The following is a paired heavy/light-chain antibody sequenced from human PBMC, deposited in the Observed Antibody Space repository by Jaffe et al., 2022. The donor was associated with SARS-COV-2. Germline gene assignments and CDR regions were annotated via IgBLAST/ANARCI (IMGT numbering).Light chain of an antibody. Sequence: DIQMTQSPSSLSASVGDRVTITCRASQDINNYLAWFQQKPGKAPKSLIYSASTLQSGVPSRFSGSGSGTDFTLTISSLQPEDFGTYYCQHYHSFPRTFGQGTNLEIK. V-gene: IGKV1-16*01. CDR3: QHYHSFPRT. CDR1: QDINNY. J-gene: IGKJ2*01. CDR2: SAS.
Heavy chain of an antibody. CDR2: INTNTGNP. V-gene: IGHV7-4-1*02. CDR1: AYTFTNYA. Sequence: QVQLVQSGSELKKPGASVKVSCKASAYTFTNYAIHWVRQAPGQGLEWMGWINTNTGNPTYAQGFTGRFVFSLDSSVSTAHLQISSLKAEDTAIYYCARGEYCSTTTCFASSLEYWGQGTLVTVSS. CDR3: ARGEYCSTTTCFASSLEY. D-gene: IGHD2-2*01. J-gene: IGHJ4*02.